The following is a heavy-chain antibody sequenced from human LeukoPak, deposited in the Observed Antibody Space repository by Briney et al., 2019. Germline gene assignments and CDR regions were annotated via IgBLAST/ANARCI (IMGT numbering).Heavy chain of an antibody. Sequence: PGGSLRLSCAASGFSFDDYAMHWVRQAPGKGLEWVSGISWNNGPIGYADSVKGRFTISRDNVKHSLYLQMNSLRAEDTALYYCARGSSESYSLDAFDIWGQGTMVTVSS. CDR3: ARGSSESYSLDAFDI. CDR2: ISWNNGPI. D-gene: IGHD1-26*01. CDR1: GFSFDDYA. V-gene: IGHV3-9*01. J-gene: IGHJ3*02.